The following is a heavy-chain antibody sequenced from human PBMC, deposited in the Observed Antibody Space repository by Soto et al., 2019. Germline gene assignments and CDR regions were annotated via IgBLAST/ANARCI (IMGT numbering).Heavy chain of an antibody. CDR1: GYTFTNSY. Sequence: ASVKVSCKASGYTFTNSYIHWVRQAPGQGLEWTGLINPRGGSTSFAQKFQGRVTLTRDTSASTVYMELTSLTSDDTAIYYCARASGVYFFESSGSYNWFDPWGQGTLVTVSS. CDR2: INPRGGST. CDR3: ARASGVYFFESSGSYNWFDP. J-gene: IGHJ5*02. D-gene: IGHD3-22*01. V-gene: IGHV1-46*01.